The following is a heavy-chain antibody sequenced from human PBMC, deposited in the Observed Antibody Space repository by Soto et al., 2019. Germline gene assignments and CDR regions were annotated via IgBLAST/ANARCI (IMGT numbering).Heavy chain of an antibody. CDR1: GFTFDDYA. V-gene: IGHV3-9*01. CDR2: ISWNSGSI. Sequence: EVQLVESGGGLVQPGRSLRLSCAASGFTFDDYAMHWVRQAPGKGLEWVSGISWNSGSIGYADSVKGRFTISRDNAKKSLYLQMNRLRAEETALYYCAKDNGFWLGDNWFDPWGQGTLVTVSS. D-gene: IGHD3-3*01. J-gene: IGHJ5*02. CDR3: AKDNGFWLGDNWFDP.